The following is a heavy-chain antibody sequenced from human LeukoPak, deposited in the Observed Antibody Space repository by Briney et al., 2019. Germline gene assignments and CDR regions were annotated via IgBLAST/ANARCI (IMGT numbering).Heavy chain of an antibody. CDR1: GGTFSSYA. D-gene: IGHD3-10*01. V-gene: IGHV1-69*05. CDR3: ARMVRGVIRPHYYFDY. CDR2: IIPIFGTA. Sequence: SVKVSRKASGGTFSSYAISWVRQAPGQGLEWMGGIIPIFGTANYAQKFQGRVTITTDESTSTAYMELSSLRSEDTAVYYCARMVRGVIRPHYYFDYWGQGTLVTVSS. J-gene: IGHJ4*02.